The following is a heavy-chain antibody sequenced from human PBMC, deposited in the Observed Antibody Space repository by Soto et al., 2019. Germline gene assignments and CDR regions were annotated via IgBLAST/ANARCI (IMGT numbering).Heavy chain of an antibody. V-gene: IGHV3-21*02. J-gene: IGHJ4*02. CDR2: ISSSSSIT. D-gene: IGHD3-10*01. Sequence: EVQLVESGGGLVKPGGSLRLSCGVSGFTFSTYSMNWVRQAPGKGLEWVSCISSSSSITHYADSVKGRFTISRDNANNSLFLQMNSLRAEDTAVYYCARVRDSLLLGPLDSWGQGTLVTVSA. CDR3: ARVRDSLLLGPLDS. CDR1: GFTFSTYS.